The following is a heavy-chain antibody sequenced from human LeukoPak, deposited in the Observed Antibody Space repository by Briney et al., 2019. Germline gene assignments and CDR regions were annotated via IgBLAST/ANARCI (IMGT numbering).Heavy chain of an antibody. CDR1: GFTFSSYA. CDR3: AKDFGVVVMKY. CDR2: ISGSGGST. V-gene: IGHV3-23*01. D-gene: IGHD3-22*01. Sequence: GGSLRLSCAASGFTFSSYAMSWVRQAPGQGLEWVSAISGSGGSTYYADSVKGRSTIPRDNSKNTLYLQMNSLRAEGTAVYYCAKDFGVVVMKYWGQGTLVTVSS. J-gene: IGHJ4*02.